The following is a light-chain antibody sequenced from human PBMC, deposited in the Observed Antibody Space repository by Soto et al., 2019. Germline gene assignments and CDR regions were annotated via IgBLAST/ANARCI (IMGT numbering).Light chain of an antibody. J-gene: IGKJ3*01. Sequence: EIVLTQSPGTLSLSPGERATLSCRASQTVSNNYLAWYQQKPGQDPRLLIYGASFRATGIPDRFSGSGSGTDFTLTISTLEPEDFAVYYCQQYGTPPFTFGPGTKVAIK. CDR3: QQYGTPPFT. CDR2: GAS. V-gene: IGKV3-20*01. CDR1: QTVSNNY.